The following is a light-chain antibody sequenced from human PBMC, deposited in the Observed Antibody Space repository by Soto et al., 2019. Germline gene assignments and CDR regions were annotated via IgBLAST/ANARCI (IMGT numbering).Light chain of an antibody. CDR3: QQYGSSRFT. J-gene: IGKJ3*01. V-gene: IGKV3-20*01. CDR1: HSVSSSY. Sequence: EIVLTQSPGTLSLSPGERATLSCRASHSVSSSYLAWYQQKPGQAPRPLIYGASSRATGIPDRFSGSGSGTDFTLTISRLEPEDFAVYYCQQYGSSRFTFGPGTKVDIK. CDR2: GAS.